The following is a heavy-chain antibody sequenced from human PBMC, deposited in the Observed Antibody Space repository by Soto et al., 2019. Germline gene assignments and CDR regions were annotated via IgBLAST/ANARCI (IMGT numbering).Heavy chain of an antibody. V-gene: IGHV4-39*01. CDR1: GGSISTSNYY. CDR2: IYYRGDT. CDR3: ASLQVPGNFDY. J-gene: IGHJ4*02. D-gene: IGHD6-13*01. Sequence: PSETLSLTCTVSGGSISTSNYYWSWGRQAPGKGLEWIANIYYRGDTYYHPSLRSRLTVSVDTSKNQFSLKLSSLTAADTAIYFWASLQVPGNFDYWGQGTLVTVSS.